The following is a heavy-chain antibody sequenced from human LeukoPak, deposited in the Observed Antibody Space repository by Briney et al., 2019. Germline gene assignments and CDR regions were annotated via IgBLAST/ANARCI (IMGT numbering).Heavy chain of an antibody. D-gene: IGHD6-19*01. CDR3: AREWQQLVLGIAVAGPFDY. CDR2: INPNSGGT. CDR1: GYTFTGYY. J-gene: IGHJ4*02. Sequence: ASVKVSCKASGYTFTGYYMRWVRQAPGQGLEWMGWINPNSGGTNYAQKFQGRVTMTRDTSISTAYMELSRLRSDDTAVYYCAREWQQLVLGIAVAGPFDYWGQGTLVTVSS. V-gene: IGHV1-2*02.